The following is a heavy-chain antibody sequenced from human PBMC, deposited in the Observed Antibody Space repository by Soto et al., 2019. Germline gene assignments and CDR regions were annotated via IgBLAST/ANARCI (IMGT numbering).Heavy chain of an antibody. CDR2: IYYSGST. Sequence: QVQLQESGPGLVKPSQTLSLTCSVSGGSISSGDYYWTWIRQPPGKGLEWIGYIYYSGSTYYNPSLKSRVTISVDSSKNQFSLKLSSVTAADTAVYYCARGGGSGSSVSYYYGMDVWGQGTTVTVSS. D-gene: IGHD6-6*01. J-gene: IGHJ6*02. CDR1: GGSISSGDYY. V-gene: IGHV4-30-4*01. CDR3: ARGGGSGSSVSYYYGMDV.